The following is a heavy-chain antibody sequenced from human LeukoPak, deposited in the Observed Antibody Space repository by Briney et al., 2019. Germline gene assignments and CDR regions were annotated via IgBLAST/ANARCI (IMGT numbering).Heavy chain of an antibody. CDR1: GFTFSSYA. CDR3: AKEYIYGDLYFDY. CDR2: ISGSGGST. J-gene: IGHJ4*02. Sequence: PGGSLTLSCAASGFTFSSYAMSWLRQAPGKGLEWVSAISGSGGSTYYADSVKGRFTISRDNSKNTLYLQMNSLRAEDTAVYYCAKEYIYGDLYFDYWGQGTLVTVSS. D-gene: IGHD4-17*01. V-gene: IGHV3-23*01.